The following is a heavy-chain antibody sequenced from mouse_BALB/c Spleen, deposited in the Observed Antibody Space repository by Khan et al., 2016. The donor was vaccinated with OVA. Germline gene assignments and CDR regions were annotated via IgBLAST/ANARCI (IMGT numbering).Heavy chain of an antibody. CDR2: LNPTSGYT. Sequence: VQLQESGTELAKPGASVKMSCKASGYTFTTYWMHWVKQRPGQGLEWIGYLNPTSGYTDYNEKFKDKATLSADKSSSTAYMQLSSLTTEDSAVYYCARDRSDYWGQGTTLTVSS. V-gene: IGHV1-7*01. J-gene: IGHJ2*01. CDR3: ARDRSDY. CDR1: GYTFTTYW.